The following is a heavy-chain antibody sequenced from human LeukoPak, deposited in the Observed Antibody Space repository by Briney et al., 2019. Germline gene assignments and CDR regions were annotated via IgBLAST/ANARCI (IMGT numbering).Heavy chain of an antibody. D-gene: IGHD2-15*01. CDR2: MNPNSGNT. V-gene: IGHV1-8*01. Sequence: ASVKVSCKASGYTFTNYDINWVRQATGQGLEWMGWMNPNSGNTGYVQKFQGRVTMTRNTSVSTAYMELSSLRSEDTAVYYCARGRYCSDGSCHGWLDPWGQGTLVTVSS. CDR3: ARGRYCSDGSCHGWLDP. J-gene: IGHJ5*02. CDR1: GYTFTNYD.